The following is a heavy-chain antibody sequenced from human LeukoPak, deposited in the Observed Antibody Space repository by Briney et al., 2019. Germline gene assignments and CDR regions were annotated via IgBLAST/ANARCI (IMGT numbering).Heavy chain of an antibody. V-gene: IGHV3-66*02. Sequence: GGSLRLSCAASGFTVSSNYMSWVRQAPGKGLEWVSVIYSGGSTYYADSVKGRFTIPRDNSKNTLYLQMNSLRAEDTAVYYCARENTSQGAFDIWGQGTMVTVSS. CDR3: ARENTSQGAFDI. CDR2: IYSGGST. J-gene: IGHJ3*02. D-gene: IGHD2/OR15-2a*01. CDR1: GFTVSSNY.